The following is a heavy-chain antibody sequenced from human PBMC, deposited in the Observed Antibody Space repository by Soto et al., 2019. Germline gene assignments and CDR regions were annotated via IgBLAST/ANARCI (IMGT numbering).Heavy chain of an antibody. CDR3: ARAYYYDSSVYYRWFDP. V-gene: IGHV3-48*01. D-gene: IGHD3-22*01. Sequence: PGGSLRLSCAAYGFTFSTYSMHWVRQAPGKGLEWISYISSSSNSIYYADSVKGRFTISRDDAKNSLYLQMNSLRAEDTAVYYCARAYYYDSSVYYRWFDPRGQGTLVTVSS. CDR1: GFTFSTYS. J-gene: IGHJ5*02. CDR2: ISSSSNSI.